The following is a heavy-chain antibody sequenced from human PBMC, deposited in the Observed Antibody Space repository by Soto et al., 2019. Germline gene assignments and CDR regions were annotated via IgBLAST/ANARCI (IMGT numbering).Heavy chain of an antibody. CDR3: AREMVRRVIITSGALDI. CDR1: GFTFSSYA. D-gene: IGHD3-10*01. V-gene: IGHV3-30-3*01. CDR2: ISYDGSNK. Sequence: QVQLVESGGGVVQPGRSLRRSCAASGFTFSSYAMHWVRQAPGKGLEWVAVISYDGSNKYYADSVKGRFTISRDNSKNTLYLQMNSLRAEDTAVYYCAREMVRRVIITSGALDIWGQGTMVTVSS. J-gene: IGHJ3*02.